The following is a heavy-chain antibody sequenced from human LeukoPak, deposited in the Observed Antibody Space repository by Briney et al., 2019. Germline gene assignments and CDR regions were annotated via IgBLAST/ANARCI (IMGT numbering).Heavy chain of an antibody. CDR3: AKDGKDIVVVVAATQSYYMDV. D-gene: IGHD2-15*01. V-gene: IGHV3-30*02. CDR1: GFTFSSYG. J-gene: IGHJ6*03. CDR2: IRYDGSNK. Sequence: GGSERLSCAASGFTFSSYGMLWVRQAPGKGLEWVAFIRYDGSNKYYADSVKGRFTISRDNSKNTLYLQMNSLRAEDTAVYYCAKDGKDIVVVVAATQSYYMDVWGKGTTVTISS.